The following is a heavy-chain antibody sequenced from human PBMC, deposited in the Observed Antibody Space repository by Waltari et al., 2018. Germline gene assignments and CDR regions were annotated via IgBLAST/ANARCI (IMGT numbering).Heavy chain of an antibody. CDR1: GYTLTASF. D-gene: IGHD1-26*01. V-gene: IGHV1-24*01. J-gene: IGHJ3*02. CDR2: FDPEDGET. Sequence: QVQLVQSGAEVKKPGASVKVSCKVSGYTLTASFMHWVRQAPGTGLEWMGGFDPEDGETIYAQKFQGRVTMTEDTSTDTAYMELSSLRSEDTAVYYCATVLVGAQPVYDAFDIWGQGTMVTVSS. CDR3: ATVLVGAQPVYDAFDI.